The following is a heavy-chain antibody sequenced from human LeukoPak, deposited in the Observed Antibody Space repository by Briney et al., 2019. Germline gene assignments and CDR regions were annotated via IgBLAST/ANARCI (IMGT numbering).Heavy chain of an antibody. CDR2: ISAYNGNT. CDR1: GYTFTSYG. J-gene: IGHJ6*03. V-gene: IGHV1-18*01. CDR3: AVSTVPGYYYYYMDA. Sequence: WASVKVSCKASGYTFTSYGISWVRQAPGQGLEWMGWISAYNGNTNYAQKLQGRVTMTTDTSTSTAYMELRSLRSDDTAVYYCAVSTVPGYYYYYMDAWGKGTTVTVSS. D-gene: IGHD3-16*01.